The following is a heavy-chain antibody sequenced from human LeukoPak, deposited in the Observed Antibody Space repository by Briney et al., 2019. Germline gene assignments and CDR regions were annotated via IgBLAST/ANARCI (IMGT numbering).Heavy chain of an antibody. D-gene: IGHD6-19*01. CDR3: LRGVTVAGIGTFDF. CDR1: GYTFTGYY. Sequence: GASVKVSCKASGYTFTGYYIHWVRQAPGQGLEWMGWINPNTGGTNYAQKFQGRVTMTRDTSISTAYMELSRLISDDTAEYYCLRGVTVAGIGTFDFWGQGTMVTVSS. J-gene: IGHJ3*01. CDR2: INPNTGGT. V-gene: IGHV1-2*02.